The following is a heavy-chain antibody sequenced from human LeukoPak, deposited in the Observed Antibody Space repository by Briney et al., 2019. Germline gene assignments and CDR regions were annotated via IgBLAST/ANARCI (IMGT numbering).Heavy chain of an antibody. CDR2: ISYDGSNK. D-gene: IGHD3-22*01. J-gene: IGHJ4*02. CDR3: ARDADSSGYSDY. V-gene: IGHV3-30-3*01. Sequence: GGSLRLSCAASGCTFSSYAMHWVRQAPGKGLEWVAVISYDGSNKYYADSVKGRFTISRDNSKNTLYLQMNSLRAEDTAVYYCARDADSSGYSDYWGQGTLVTVSS. CDR1: GCTFSSYA.